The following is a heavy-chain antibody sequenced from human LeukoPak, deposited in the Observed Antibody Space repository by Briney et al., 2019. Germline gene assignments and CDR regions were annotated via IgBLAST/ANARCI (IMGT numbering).Heavy chain of an antibody. CDR3: ARAQHSGYERYQYYFDY. CDR1: GFTFSSYG. J-gene: IGHJ4*02. Sequence: AGGSLRLSCAASGFTFSSYGMHWVRQAPGKGLEWVAVILYDGINKYYADSVKGRFTISRDNSKNTLYLQMNSLRAEDTAVYYCARAQHSGYERYQYYFDYWGQGTLVTVSS. V-gene: IGHV3-30*03. D-gene: IGHD5-12*01. CDR2: ILYDGINK.